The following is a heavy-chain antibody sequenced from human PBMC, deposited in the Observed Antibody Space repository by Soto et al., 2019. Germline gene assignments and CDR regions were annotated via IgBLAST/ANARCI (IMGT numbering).Heavy chain of an antibody. CDR1: GFTFSNYG. D-gene: IGHD6-19*01. J-gene: IGHJ6*02. CDR2: IAYDGINK. V-gene: IGHV3-30*18. CDR3: AKPSSSGRTAYYYGMDV. Sequence: GGSLRLSCAASGFTFSNYGMHWVRQAPGKGLEWVAVIAYDGINKYYADSVKGRFTISKDDSRNTLFLDMNSLRAEDTAVYYCAKPSSSGRTAYYYGMDVWGQGTTVTVSS.